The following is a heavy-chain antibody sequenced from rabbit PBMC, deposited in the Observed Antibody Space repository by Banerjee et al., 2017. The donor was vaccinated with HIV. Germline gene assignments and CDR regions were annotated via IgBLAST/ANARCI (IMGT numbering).Heavy chain of an antibody. CDR3: ARDAGYAGYGYPTGKFDL. J-gene: IGHJ4*01. Sequence: QEQLEESGGDLVKPEGSLTLTCTASGFSFSSSYYMCWVRQAPGKGLEWIACIYGGSSNGTYFASWAKGRFTISKTSSTTVTLQMTSLTAADTATYFCARDAGYAGYGYPTGKFDLWGQGTLVTVS. D-gene: IGHD7-1*01. CDR1: GFSFSSSYY. CDR2: IYGGSSNGT. V-gene: IGHV1S45*01.